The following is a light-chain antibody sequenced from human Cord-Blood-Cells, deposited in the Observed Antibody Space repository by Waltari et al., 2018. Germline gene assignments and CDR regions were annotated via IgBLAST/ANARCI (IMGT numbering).Light chain of an antibody. CDR1: SSDVGGYNY. CDR3: SSYTSSNTLV. V-gene: IGLV2-14*01. J-gene: IGLJ2*01. Sequence: QSALTQPASVSGSPGQSITISCTGTSSDVGGYNYVSWYQQHPGKAPKLMIYEVSNRPSGVSNRCAGSKSGNTASLTMSGLQAEDEADYYCSSYTSSNTLVFGGGTKLTVL. CDR2: EVS.